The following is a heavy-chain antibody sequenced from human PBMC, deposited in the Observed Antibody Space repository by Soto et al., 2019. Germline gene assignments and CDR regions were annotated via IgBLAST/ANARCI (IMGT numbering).Heavy chain of an antibody. CDR3: ARVMTLGGGAEYFQH. V-gene: IGHV4-59*01. CDR2: IYYSGST. Sequence: QVQLQESGPGLVKPSETLSLTCTVSGGSISSYYWSWIRQPPGKGLEWIGYIYYSGSTNYNPSLTSRVTISVDTSKNQFSLKLSSVTAADTAVYYCARVMTLGGGAEYFQHWGQGTLVTVSS. CDR1: GGSISSYY. J-gene: IGHJ1*01. D-gene: IGHD3-10*01.